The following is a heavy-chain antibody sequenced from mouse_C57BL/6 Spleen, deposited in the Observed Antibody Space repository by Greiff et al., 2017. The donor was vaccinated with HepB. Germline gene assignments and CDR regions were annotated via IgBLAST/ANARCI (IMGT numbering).Heavy chain of an antibody. J-gene: IGHJ4*01. CDR1: GYTFTTYP. CDR3: ARSNHVYAMDY. D-gene: IGHD2-5*01. V-gene: IGHV1-47*01. Sequence: VQRVESGAELVKPGASVKMSCKASGYTFTTYPIEWMKQNHGKSLEWIGNFHPYNDDTKYNEKFKGKATLTVEKSYSTVYLELSRLTSDYSAVYYCARSNHVYAMDYWGQGTSVTVSS. CDR2: FHPYNDDT.